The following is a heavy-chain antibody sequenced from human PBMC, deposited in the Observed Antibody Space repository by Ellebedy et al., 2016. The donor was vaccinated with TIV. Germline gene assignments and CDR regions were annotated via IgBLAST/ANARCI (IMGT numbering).Heavy chain of an antibody. CDR2: LNYGGES. J-gene: IGHJ4*02. CDR3: ASHRGFYSGWSFDY. V-gene: IGHV4-39*07. Sequence: MPSETLSLTCIVSGDSISSTNYFWGWIRQPPGKGPEWIGSLNYGGESYFDPSLKSRVTMSLDTSKNQFSLKVNSVTAADTAIYYCASHRGFYSGWSFDYWGQGTLITVSS. CDR1: GDSISSTNYF. D-gene: IGHD5-12*01.